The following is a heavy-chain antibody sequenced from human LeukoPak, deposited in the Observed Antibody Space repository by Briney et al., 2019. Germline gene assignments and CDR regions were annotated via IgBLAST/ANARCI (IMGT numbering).Heavy chain of an antibody. CDR1: GFTFSNHG. CDR2: IRNDGSDK. Sequence: GGSLRLSCAASGFTFSNHGMHWVRLAPGKGLEWVAFIRNDGSDKYYGASVKGLFTISRDNPKNTVYLQMNSLRGEDTAEYYCAKDGAQYFDYWGQGILVTVSS. CDR3: AKDGAQYFDY. J-gene: IGHJ4*02. V-gene: IGHV3-30*02. D-gene: IGHD1-26*01.